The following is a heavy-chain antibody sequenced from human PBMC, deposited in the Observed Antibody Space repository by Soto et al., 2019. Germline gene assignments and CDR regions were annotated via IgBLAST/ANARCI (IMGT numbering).Heavy chain of an antibody. Sequence: SGPTLVNPTQTLTLTCTPSGSSLTSSGMSXSWIRQTPGKALEWLALIDWEDDKFYSASLKTRLSISKDTAKSQVVLTMTNMDPVDTGTYFCARIWAIAAAGTGGWFDTWGQGALVTVSS. CDR3: ARIWAIAAAGTGGWFDT. J-gene: IGHJ5*02. D-gene: IGHD6-13*01. V-gene: IGHV2-70*01. CDR1: GSSLTSSGMS. CDR2: IDWEDDK.